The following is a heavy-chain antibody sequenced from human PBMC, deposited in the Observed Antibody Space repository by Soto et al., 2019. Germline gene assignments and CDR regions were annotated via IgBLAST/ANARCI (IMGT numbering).Heavy chain of an antibody. CDR2: IYYSGST. D-gene: IGHD7-27*01. CDR3: ARGDRDWGYTEHAFDI. V-gene: IGHV4-31*03. Sequence: QVQLQESGPGLVKPSQTLSLTCTVSGGSISSGGYYWSWIRQHPGKGLEWIGYIYYSGSTYYNPSLKRRVTIPVDTSKNQFSLKLSSVTAADTAVYYCARGDRDWGYTEHAFDIWGQGTMVTVSS. J-gene: IGHJ3*02. CDR1: GGSISSGGYY.